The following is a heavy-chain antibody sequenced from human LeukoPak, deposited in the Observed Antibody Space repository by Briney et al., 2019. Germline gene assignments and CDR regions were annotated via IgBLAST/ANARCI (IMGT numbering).Heavy chain of an antibody. Sequence: GGSLRLSCAASGFTVRDNYMGWVRQVPGKGLEWVSVIYSAGSTNYADSVRGRFTISRDISKNTLYLQMNSLRAEDTAVYYCARSSISPHYYFYYMDVWGKGTTVTVSS. CDR2: IYSAGST. V-gene: IGHV3-53*05. CDR1: GFTVRDNY. J-gene: IGHJ6*03. CDR3: ARSSISPHYYFYYMDV. D-gene: IGHD2-2*01.